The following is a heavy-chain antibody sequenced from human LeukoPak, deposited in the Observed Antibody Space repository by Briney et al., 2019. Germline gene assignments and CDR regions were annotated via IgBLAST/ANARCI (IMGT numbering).Heavy chain of an antibody. CDR3: GCGGDCYSR. CDR1: GFTFGSYE. D-gene: IGHD2-21*02. Sequence: GGSLRLSCAASGFTFGSYEMNWVRQAPGKGLEWVGRIKSRTDGGTADYAAPVRGRFTISRDDSENTLYLQMNSLKTEDTAVYYCGCGGDCYSRWGQGTLVTVSS. J-gene: IGHJ4*02. CDR2: IKSRTDGGTA. V-gene: IGHV3-15*01.